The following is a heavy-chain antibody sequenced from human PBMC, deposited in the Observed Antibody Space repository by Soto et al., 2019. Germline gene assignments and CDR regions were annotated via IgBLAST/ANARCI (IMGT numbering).Heavy chain of an antibody. D-gene: IGHD3-16*01. Sequence: GGSLRLSCAASGFTFSSYGMHWVRQAPGKGLEWVAVISYDGSNKYYADSVKGRFTISRDNSKNTLYLQMNSLRAEDTAVYYCANLMITFGGVTRTGYYFDYWGQGT. CDR3: ANLMITFGGVTRTGYYFDY. CDR2: ISYDGSNK. CDR1: GFTFSSYG. V-gene: IGHV3-30*18. J-gene: IGHJ4*02.